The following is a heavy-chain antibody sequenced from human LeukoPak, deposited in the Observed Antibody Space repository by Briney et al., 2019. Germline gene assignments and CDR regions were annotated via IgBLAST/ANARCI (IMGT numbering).Heavy chain of an antibody. D-gene: IGHD3-3*01. J-gene: IGHJ6*03. CDR1: GFTFSSYW. V-gene: IGHV3-7*03. CDR3: ARWRYYDFTYYYYMDV. CDR2: IRDDGSEQ. Sequence: GGSLRLSCAASGFTFSSYWMSWVRQAPGEGLEWVANIRDDGSEQYYVDSVKGRFTISRDNAKNSLYPQVNSLRTEDTAVYYCARWRYYDFTYYYYMDVWGKGTTVIVSS.